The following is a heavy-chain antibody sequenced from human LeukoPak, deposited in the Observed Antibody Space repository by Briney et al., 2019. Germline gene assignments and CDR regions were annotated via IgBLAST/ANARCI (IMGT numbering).Heavy chain of an antibody. D-gene: IGHD6-6*01. J-gene: IGHJ6*03. CDR2: IKQDGSEK. V-gene: IGHV3-7*01. CDR1: GFTFSNYA. Sequence: GGSLRLSCAASGFTFSNYAMSWVRQAPGKGLAWVANIKQDGSEKYYVDSVKGRFTISRDNAKNSLYLQMNSLRAEDTAVYYCARDSESSSSGYYYYYYMDVWGKGTTVTVSS. CDR3: ARDSESSSSGYYYYYYMDV.